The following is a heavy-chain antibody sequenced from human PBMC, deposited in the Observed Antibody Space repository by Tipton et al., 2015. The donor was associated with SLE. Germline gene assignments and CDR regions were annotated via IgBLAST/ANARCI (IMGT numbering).Heavy chain of an antibody. CDR2: ISGSGGST. J-gene: IGHJ4*02. Sequence: SLRLSCAASGFTFSSYAMSWVRQAPGKGLEWVSAISGSGGSTYYADSVKGRFTISRGNSKNTLYLQMNSLRAEDTAVYYCAKETTVTRNFDYWGQGTLVTVSS. D-gene: IGHD4-17*01. V-gene: IGHV3-23*01. CDR1: GFTFSSYA. CDR3: AKETTVTRNFDY.